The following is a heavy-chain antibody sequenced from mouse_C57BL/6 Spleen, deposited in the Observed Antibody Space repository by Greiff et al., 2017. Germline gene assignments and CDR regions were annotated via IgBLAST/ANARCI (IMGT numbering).Heavy chain of an antibody. V-gene: IGHV1-61*01. J-gene: IGHJ2*01. CDR2: IYPSDGET. Sequence: VQLQQPGAELVRPGSSVKLSCKASGYTFTSYWMDWVKQRPGQGLEWIGNIYPSDGETHYNQKFKDKATLTVDKSSSTAYMQLSSLTSEDSAVYYCARGTNSNFDYWGQGTTLTVSS. CDR3: ARGTNSNFDY. D-gene: IGHD4-1*01. CDR1: GYTFTSYW.